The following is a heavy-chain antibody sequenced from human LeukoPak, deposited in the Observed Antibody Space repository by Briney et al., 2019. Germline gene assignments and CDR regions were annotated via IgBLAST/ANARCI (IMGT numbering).Heavy chain of an antibody. CDR1: GYTFTGYY. CDR3: ARFVAVAGNDC. J-gene: IGHJ4*02. D-gene: IGHD6-19*01. V-gene: IGHV1-2*02. CDR2: INSNSGGT. Sequence: ASVTVSCKASGYTFTGYYMHWVRQAPGQGLEWMGWINSNSGGTNYAQKFQGRVTMTGDTSISTAYMELSRLRSDDTAVYYCARFVAVAGNDCWGQGTLVTVSS.